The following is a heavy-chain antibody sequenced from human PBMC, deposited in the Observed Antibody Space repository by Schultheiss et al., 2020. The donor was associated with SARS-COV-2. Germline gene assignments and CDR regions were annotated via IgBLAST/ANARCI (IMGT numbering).Heavy chain of an antibody. Sequence: GGSLRLSCTASGFTFGDYAMSWVRQAPGKGLEWVGFIRSKAYGGTTEYAASVKGRFTISRDDSKNTLYLQMNSLKTEDTAVYYCTAEVTEDWGQGALVTVSS. CDR3: TAEVTED. D-gene: IGHD2-21*02. V-gene: IGHV3-49*04. CDR1: GFTFGDYA. J-gene: IGHJ4*02. CDR2: IRSKAYGGTT.